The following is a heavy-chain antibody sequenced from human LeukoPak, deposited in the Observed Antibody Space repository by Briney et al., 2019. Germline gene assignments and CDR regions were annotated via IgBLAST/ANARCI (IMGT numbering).Heavy chain of an antibody. J-gene: IGHJ4*02. CDR3: AKVDDFWSGSVDY. D-gene: IGHD3-3*01. CDR1: GFTFSSYA. CDR2: ISGSGGST. V-gene: IGHV3-23*01. Sequence: GGSLRLSCVASGFTFSSYAMNWVRQAPGKGLEWVSVISGSGGSTYYADSVKGRFTISRDNSKNTVYLQMNSLRAEDTAVYYCAKVDDFWSGSVDYWGQGTLVTVSS.